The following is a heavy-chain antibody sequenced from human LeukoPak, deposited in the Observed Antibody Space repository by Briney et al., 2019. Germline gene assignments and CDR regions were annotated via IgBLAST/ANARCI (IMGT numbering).Heavy chain of an antibody. J-gene: IGHJ5*02. V-gene: IGHV5-51*01. CDR3: ARRGVRANWFDP. CDR2: IYPRDSDT. Sequence: GESLKISCKGSGYNFTSYWIGWVRQMPRKGLEWMGIIYPRDSDTIYSPSFQGHVTISVDKSISTAHLQWSSLKASDTGIYYCARRGVRANWFDPWGQGTLVTVSS. D-gene: IGHD3-10*01. CDR1: GYNFTSYW.